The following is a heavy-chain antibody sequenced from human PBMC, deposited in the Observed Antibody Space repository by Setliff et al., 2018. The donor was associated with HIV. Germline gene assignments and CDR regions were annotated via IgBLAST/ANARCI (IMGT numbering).Heavy chain of an antibody. V-gene: IGHV1-2*06. CDR3: ATVSTGGEYKA. J-gene: IGHJ5*02. CDR1: GYKFTIYF. CDR2: INPNNGAT. D-gene: IGHD3-16*01. Sequence: GASVKVSCKGSGYKFTIYFMHWVREAPGQGLEWMGRINPNNGATNYAQNFQGRVTMTRDTSISTAFVELSNLTSNDTAIYYCATVSTGGEYKAWGQGTLVTVSS.